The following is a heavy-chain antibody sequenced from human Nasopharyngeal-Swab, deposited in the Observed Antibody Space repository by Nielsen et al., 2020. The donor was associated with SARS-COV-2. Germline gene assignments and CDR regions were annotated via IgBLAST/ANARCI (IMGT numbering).Heavy chain of an antibody. J-gene: IGHJ4*02. CDR2: IRSKANSYAT. V-gene: IGHV3-73*01. D-gene: IGHD2-21*02. CDR3: TRHEEHCGGDCYPFDY. CDR1: RFTFSGSA. Sequence: GGSLRLSCAASRFTFSGSAMHWVRQASGKGLEWVGRIRSKANSYATAYAASVKGRFTISRDDSKNTAYLQMNSLKTEDTAVYYCTRHEEHCGGDCYPFDYWGQGTLVTVSS.